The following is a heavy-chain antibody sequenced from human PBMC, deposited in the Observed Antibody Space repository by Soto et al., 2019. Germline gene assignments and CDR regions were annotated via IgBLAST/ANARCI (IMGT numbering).Heavy chain of an antibody. CDR1: GFTVSSNY. CDR2: IYSGGST. J-gene: IGHJ5*02. CDR3: ARDLYDSSGYYYNWFDP. D-gene: IGHD3-22*01. V-gene: IGHV3-66*01. Sequence: GGSLRLCCAASGFTVSSNYMSWVRQAPGKGLEWVSVIYSGGSTYYADSVKGRFTISRDNSKNTLYLQMNSLRAEDTAVYYCARDLYDSSGYYYNWFDPWGQGTLVTVSS.